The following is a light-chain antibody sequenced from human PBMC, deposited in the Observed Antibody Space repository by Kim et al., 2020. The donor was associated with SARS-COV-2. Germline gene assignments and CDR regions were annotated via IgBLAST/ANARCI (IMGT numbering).Light chain of an antibody. CDR1: SSDVGGYNY. Sequence: QSALTQPASVSGSPGHSITISCTGTSSDVGGYNYVSWYQQHPGKAPKLMIYDVSNRPSGVSNRFSGSKSGNTASLTISGLQAEDEADYYCSSYTSSSTPWVFGGGTQLTVL. V-gene: IGLV2-14*03. CDR2: DVS. CDR3: SSYTSSSTPWV. J-gene: IGLJ3*02.